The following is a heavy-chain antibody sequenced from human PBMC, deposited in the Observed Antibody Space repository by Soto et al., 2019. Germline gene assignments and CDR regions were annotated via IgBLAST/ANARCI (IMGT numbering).Heavy chain of an antibody. CDR2: IWYDGSNK. V-gene: IGHV3-33*01. J-gene: IGHJ3*02. Sequence: WWSXRLSCSSAVVTFIIYCMHLFRHAPGKGLECVAVIWYDGSNKYYADSVNGRFAISRDNSKNTLYLQMNSLRAEDTAVYYCARSWAYYDRSGNRPEDDFDIWGQGPMV. CDR1: VVTFIIYC. D-gene: IGHD3-22*01. CDR3: ARSWAYYDRSGNRPEDDFDI.